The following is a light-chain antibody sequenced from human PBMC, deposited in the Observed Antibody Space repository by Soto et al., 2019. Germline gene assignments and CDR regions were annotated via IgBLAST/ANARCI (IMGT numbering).Light chain of an antibody. V-gene: IGKV3-20*01. CDR3: QQYGSSPPWT. CDR1: QSVSSSF. Sequence: EIVLTQSPGTLSLSPGERATLSCRASQSVSSSFLAWYQQKPGQAPRLLIYGASSRATGIPEWFSGSGSGRDFTLVISRREPEDFAVYYCQQYGSSPPWTFGQGTKVEIK. CDR2: GAS. J-gene: IGKJ1*01.